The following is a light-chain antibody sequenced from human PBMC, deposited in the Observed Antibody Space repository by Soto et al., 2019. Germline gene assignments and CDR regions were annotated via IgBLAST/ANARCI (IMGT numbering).Light chain of an antibody. Sequence: VLTQSPGTLSLSPGDRATLSCRASQSVSNNYLAWYQQKPGQAPRLLIYGASTRATGIPDRFSGSGSGTDFTLTISRLEPEDSAVYYCQQYCSSPTWTFGQGTMVDVK. V-gene: IGKV3-20*01. CDR3: QQYCSSPTWT. CDR2: GAS. J-gene: IGKJ1*01. CDR1: QSVSNNY.